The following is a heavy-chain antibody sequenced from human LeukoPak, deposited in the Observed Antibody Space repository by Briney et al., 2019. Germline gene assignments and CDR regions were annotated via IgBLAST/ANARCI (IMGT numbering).Heavy chain of an antibody. D-gene: IGHD3-3*01. Sequence: PGGSLRLSCGASRFIFSTYSMNWVRQAPGKGLEWVSYISESSSHRYYADSVKGRFAISRDNAKNSLYLEMNGLRAEDTATYYCAKLLYYDFWSGYPLGNWFDPWGQGTLVTVSS. CDR2: ISESSSHR. CDR3: AKLLYYDFWSGYPLGNWFDP. CDR1: RFIFSTYS. V-gene: IGHV3-21*06. J-gene: IGHJ5*02.